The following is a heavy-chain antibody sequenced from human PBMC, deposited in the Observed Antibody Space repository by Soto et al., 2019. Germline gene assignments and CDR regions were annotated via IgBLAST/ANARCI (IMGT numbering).Heavy chain of an antibody. Sequence: QVQLVQSGAEVKKPGASVKVSCKASGYTFTSYDINWVRQATGQGLEWMGWMNPNSGNTGYAQKFQGRVTMTRNTSIRTAYMEMSSVRSEDTDVYYCAGPATYSSSSGFDYWGQGTLVTVSA. CDR3: AGPATYSSSSGFDY. CDR1: GYTFTSYD. CDR2: MNPNSGNT. D-gene: IGHD6-6*01. J-gene: IGHJ4*02. V-gene: IGHV1-8*01.